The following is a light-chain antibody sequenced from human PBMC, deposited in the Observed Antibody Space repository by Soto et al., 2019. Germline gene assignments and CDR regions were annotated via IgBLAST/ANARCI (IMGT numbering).Light chain of an antibody. CDR3: CSYAGASTLV. CDR1: SSDVANYNY. V-gene: IGLV2-23*02. CDR2: DVN. Sequence: QSALTQPRSVSGSPGQSVTISCTRTSSDVANYNYVSWYQQHPGKAPKLMIYDVNKRPSGVSNRFSGSKSGNTASLTISGLQAEDEADYYCCSYAGASTLVFGGGTKLTVL. J-gene: IGLJ2*01.